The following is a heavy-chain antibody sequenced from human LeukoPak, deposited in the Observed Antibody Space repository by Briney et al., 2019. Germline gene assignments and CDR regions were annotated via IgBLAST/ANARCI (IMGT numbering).Heavy chain of an antibody. Sequence: PGGSLRLSCAASGFTFSSYGVHWVRQAPGKGLEGVAFIRYDGSNKYYADSVKGRFTISRDNSKNTLYLQMNSLRAEDTAVYYCAKGQMDRYCSSTSCYPPKWFDPWGQGTLVTVSS. D-gene: IGHD2-2*01. CDR1: GFTFSSYG. V-gene: IGHV3-30*02. J-gene: IGHJ5*02. CDR2: IRYDGSNK. CDR3: AKGQMDRYCSSTSCYPPKWFDP.